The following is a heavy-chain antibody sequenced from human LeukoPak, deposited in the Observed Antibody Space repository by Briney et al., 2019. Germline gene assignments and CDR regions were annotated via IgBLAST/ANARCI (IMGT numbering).Heavy chain of an antibody. V-gene: IGHV3-30*03. D-gene: IGHD1-26*01. J-gene: IGHJ6*02. Sequence: GRSLRLSCAASGFTFSRYGMHWVRQAPGKGLEWVAVISNDGSNKNYADSVKGRFTISRDNSKNTLYLQMNSLRAEDTAVYYCAGPRVGATGYYYGMDVWGQGTTVTVSS. CDR1: GFTFSRYG. CDR2: ISNDGSNK. CDR3: AGPRVGATGYYYGMDV.